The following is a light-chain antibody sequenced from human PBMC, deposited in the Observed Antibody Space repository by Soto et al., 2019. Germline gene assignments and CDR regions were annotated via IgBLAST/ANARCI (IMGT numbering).Light chain of an antibody. CDR3: QQRSDGPST. CDR2: DAS. V-gene: IGKV3-11*01. Sequence: EIVLTQSPATLSLSPGERAILSCRASQSVSSYLAWYQQKPGQAPRLLIYDASNRATGIPARFSGSGSGTDFTLTHSSLERDDFAVYYCQQRSDGPSTFGGGTKVQIK. CDR1: QSVSSY. J-gene: IGKJ4*01.